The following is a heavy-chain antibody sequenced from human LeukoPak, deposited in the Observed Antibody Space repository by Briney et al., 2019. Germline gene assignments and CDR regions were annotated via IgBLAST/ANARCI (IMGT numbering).Heavy chain of an antibody. CDR3: TRQEVGATEFDY. Sequence: GGSLKLSCAASGFTVSGSAMHWVRQASGKGLEWDGRIRSKANSYATAYAASVKGRFTISRDDSKNTAYLQMNSLKTEDTAVYYCTRQEVGATEFDYWGQGTLVTVSS. D-gene: IGHD1-26*01. CDR1: GFTVSGSA. V-gene: IGHV3-73*01. J-gene: IGHJ4*02. CDR2: IRSKANSYAT.